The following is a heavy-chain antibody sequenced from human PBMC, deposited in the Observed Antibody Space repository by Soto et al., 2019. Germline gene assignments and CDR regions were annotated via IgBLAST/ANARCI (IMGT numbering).Heavy chain of an antibody. D-gene: IGHD6-19*01. CDR2: IYPGDSDT. Sequence: GESLKISCKGSGYSFTSYWIGWVRQMPGKGLEWMGIIYPGDSDTRYSPSFQGQVTISAGKSISTAYLQWSSLKASDTAMYYCARMNSSGWYSRGSFDFWGRGTMVTVSS. J-gene: IGHJ3*01. V-gene: IGHV5-51*01. CDR1: GYSFTSYW. CDR3: ARMNSSGWYSRGSFDF.